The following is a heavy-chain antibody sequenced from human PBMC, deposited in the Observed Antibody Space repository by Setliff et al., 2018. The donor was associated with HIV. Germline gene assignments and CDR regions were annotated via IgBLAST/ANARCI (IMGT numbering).Heavy chain of an antibody. Sequence: GGSLRLSCAASGFTFSSYAMHWVRQAPGKGLEWVAIIWYDGSNKYYADSVKGRFTISRDNSKNTLDLQMNSLRAEDTAVYYCARDSPSLVYYYDSSGYYALDVWGKGTTVTVSS. CDR1: GFTFSSYA. CDR3: ARDSPSLVYYYDSSGYYALDV. V-gene: IGHV3-33*01. CDR2: IWYDGSNK. D-gene: IGHD3-22*01. J-gene: IGHJ6*04.